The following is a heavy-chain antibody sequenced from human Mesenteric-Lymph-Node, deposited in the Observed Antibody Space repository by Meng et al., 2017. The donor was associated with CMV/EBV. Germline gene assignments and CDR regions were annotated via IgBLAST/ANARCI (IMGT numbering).Heavy chain of an antibody. V-gene: IGHV6-1*01. Sequence: SETLPLTCAISGDSVSSNSAAWNWIRQSPSRGLEWLGRTYYRSKWYSDYAVSVKSRITINPDTSMNQFSLQLSSVTPEDTAVYFCVRDSIPLLGAYYYYSGMDVWGQGTTVTVSS. CDR1: GDSVSSNSAA. J-gene: IGHJ6*02. CDR2: TYYRSKWYS. CDR3: VRDSIPLLGAYYYYSGMDV. D-gene: IGHD3-16*01.